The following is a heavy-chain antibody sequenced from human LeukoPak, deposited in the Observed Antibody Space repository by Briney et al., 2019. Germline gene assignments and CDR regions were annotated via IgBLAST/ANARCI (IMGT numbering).Heavy chain of an antibody. CDR1: GGSFSGYY. CDR2: INHSGST. V-gene: IGHV4-34*01. J-gene: IGHJ4*02. D-gene: IGHD3-16*02. Sequence: SETLSLTCAVCGGSFSGYYWSWIRQPPGKGLEWIGEINHSGSTNYNPSLKSRVTISVDTSKNQFSLKLSSVTAADTAVYYCARGYDYIWGSYRARYYFDYWGQGTLVTVSS. CDR3: ARGYDYIWGSYRARYYFDY.